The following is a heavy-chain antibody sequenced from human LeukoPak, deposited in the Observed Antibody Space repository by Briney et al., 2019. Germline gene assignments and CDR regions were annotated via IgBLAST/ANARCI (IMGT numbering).Heavy chain of an antibody. D-gene: IGHD1-14*01. V-gene: IGHV4-34*01. J-gene: IGHJ5*02. CDR2: INHSGST. CDR1: GGSFSGYY. CDR3: ARLGTDSTNWFDP. Sequence: ASETLSLTCAVYGGSFSGYYWSWIRQPPGKGLEWIGEINHSGSTNYNPSLKSRVTISVDTSKNQFSLKLSSVTAADTAVYYCARLGTDSTNWFDPWGQATLVTVSS.